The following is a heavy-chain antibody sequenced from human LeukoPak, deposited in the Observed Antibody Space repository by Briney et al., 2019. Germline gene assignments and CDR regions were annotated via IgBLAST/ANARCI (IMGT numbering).Heavy chain of an antibody. D-gene: IGHD1-26*01. V-gene: IGHV3-53*01. CDR1: GFTVSSNY. CDR2: IYSGGST. Sequence: GGSLRLSCAASGFTVSSNYMSWVRQAPGKGLEWVSVIYSGGSTYYADSVKGRFTISRGNSKNTLYLQMNSLRAEDTAVYYCARGRGSASQHFDYWGQGTLVTVSS. J-gene: IGHJ4*02. CDR3: ARGRGSASQHFDY.